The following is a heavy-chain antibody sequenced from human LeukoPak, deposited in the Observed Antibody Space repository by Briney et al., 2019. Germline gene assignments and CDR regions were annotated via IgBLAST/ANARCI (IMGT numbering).Heavy chain of an antibody. CDR3: AKVLKGQWLEPLDY. CDR2: IWHDGTKR. D-gene: IGHD6-19*01. J-gene: IGHJ4*02. CDR1: RFTFSDFG. Sequence: GGSLRLSCAGSRFTFSDFGMHWVRQAPGKGLEWVAVIWHDGTKRHYAESVKGRFAISRDDSKNTLYLQMNSLRAEDTAVYYCAKVLKGQWLEPLDYWGQGTLVTVSS. V-gene: IGHV3-33*06.